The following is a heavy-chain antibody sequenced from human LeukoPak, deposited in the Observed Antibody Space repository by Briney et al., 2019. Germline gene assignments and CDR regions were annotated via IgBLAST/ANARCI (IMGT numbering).Heavy chain of an antibody. V-gene: IGHV3-73*01. J-gene: IGHJ4*02. CDR1: GFTFSGSA. CDR2: IRSKANSYAT. Sequence: GGSLRLSCAASGFTFSGSAMYWVRQASGKGLEWVGRIRSKANSYATAYAASVKGRFTISRDDSKNTAYLQMNSLKTEDTAVYYCQTYDSSGTHHYWGQGTLVTVSS. CDR3: QTYDSSGTHHY. D-gene: IGHD3-22*01.